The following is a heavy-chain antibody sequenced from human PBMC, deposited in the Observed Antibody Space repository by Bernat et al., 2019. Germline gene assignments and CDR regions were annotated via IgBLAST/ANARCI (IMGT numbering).Heavy chain of an antibody. V-gene: IGHV3-48*03. CDR2: ISCSGSTI. J-gene: IGHJ4*02. CDR1: GFTFSSYE. CDR3: ARASKRINHPLFDH. Sequence: EVQLVESGGGLVQPGGSLRLSCAASGFTFSSYEMNWVRQSPGKGLEWVSYISCSGSTIYSADSVKGRFTISRDNATNSLYLQMNSLRAEDTAVYYCARASKRINHPLFDHWGQGTLVTVSS. D-gene: IGHD1-14*01.